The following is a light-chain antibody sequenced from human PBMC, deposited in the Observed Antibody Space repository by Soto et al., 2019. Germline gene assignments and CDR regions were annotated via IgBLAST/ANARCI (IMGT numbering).Light chain of an antibody. J-gene: IGKJ1*01. CDR1: QSVLYSSNNKNY. CDR3: QQYYSTPPT. Sequence: DNGMTQAPDSLAVSLGERATINCKSSQSVLYSSNNKNYLAWYQQKPGQPPKLLIYWASTRESGVPDRFSGSGSGTDFTLTISSLQAEDVAVYYCQQYYSTPPTFGQRTNV. CDR2: WAS. V-gene: IGKV4-1*01.